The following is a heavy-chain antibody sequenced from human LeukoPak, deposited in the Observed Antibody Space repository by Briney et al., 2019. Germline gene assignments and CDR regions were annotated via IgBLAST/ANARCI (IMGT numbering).Heavy chain of an antibody. D-gene: IGHD1-1*01. V-gene: IGHV3-23*01. CDR3: AKANWVSNADAVF. J-gene: IGHJ4*02. CDR1: GFSFSSYA. CDR2: LRGNGDT. Sequence: GGSLRPSCAASGFSFSSYAMSWVREAPARGLEWVSSLRGNGDTFYADSVKGRFTLSRDDSRNTVYLQLNNLRVEDTAVYYCAKANWVSNADAVFWGQGTVVTVSS.